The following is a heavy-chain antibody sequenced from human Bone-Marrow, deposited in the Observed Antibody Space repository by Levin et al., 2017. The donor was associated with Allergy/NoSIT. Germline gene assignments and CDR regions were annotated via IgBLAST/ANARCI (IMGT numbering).Heavy chain of an antibody. CDR1: GFTFSSYG. D-gene: IGHD2-15*01. V-gene: IGHV3-30*03. Sequence: GGSLRLSCAASGFTFSSYGMHWVRQAPGKGLEWVAVISYDGSNKYYADSVKGRFTISRDNSKNTLYLQMNSLRAEDTAVYYCYSGIVVVVAAKTGNDAFDIWGQGTMVTVSS. CDR3: YSGIVVVVAAKTGNDAFDI. J-gene: IGHJ3*02. CDR2: ISYDGSNK.